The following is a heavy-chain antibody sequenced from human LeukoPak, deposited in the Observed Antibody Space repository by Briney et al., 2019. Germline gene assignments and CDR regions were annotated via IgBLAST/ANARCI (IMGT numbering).Heavy chain of an antibody. V-gene: IGHV3-21*01. D-gene: IGHD3-10*01. Sequence: GGSLRLSCAASGFAFSSYTMNWVRQAPGKGLEWVSSISGSTNYTYFADSVKGRFTISRDNAKNSLYLQMNSLRAEDTAVYYCARTYYYGSGSNDYWGQGTLVTVSS. J-gene: IGHJ4*02. CDR3: ARTYYYGSGSNDY. CDR2: ISGSTNYT. CDR1: GFAFSSYT.